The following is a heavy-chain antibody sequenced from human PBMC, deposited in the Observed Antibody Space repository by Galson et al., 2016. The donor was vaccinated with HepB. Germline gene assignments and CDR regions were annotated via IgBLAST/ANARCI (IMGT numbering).Heavy chain of an antibody. CDR2: IYDSGIT. D-gene: IGHD6-6*01. V-gene: IGHV4-59*01. CDR3: ARSSLAARAWFDP. Sequence: SETLSLTCTVSGGSINSYYWSWIRQPPGKGLEWIGYIYDSGITNYNPSLKSRVTISVDTSKKHFSVKLSSVTAADTAVYYCARSSLAARAWFDPWGQGTLVIVS. J-gene: IGHJ5*02. CDR1: GGSINSYY.